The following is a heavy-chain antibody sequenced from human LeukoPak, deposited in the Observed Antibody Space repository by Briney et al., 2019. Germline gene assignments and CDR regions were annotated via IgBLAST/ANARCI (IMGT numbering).Heavy chain of an antibody. CDR1: GGSFSDYY. CDR3: ARSKYHLLY. Sequence: SETLSLTCAVYGGSFSDYYWSWIRQSPGKGLQWIWEINHSGSTNYDPSLESRVTMSVDTSKNQFSLKLSSVTAADTAVYYCARSKYHLLYWGQGTLVTVSS. V-gene: IGHV4-34*01. CDR2: INHSGST. D-gene: IGHD2-2*01. J-gene: IGHJ4*02.